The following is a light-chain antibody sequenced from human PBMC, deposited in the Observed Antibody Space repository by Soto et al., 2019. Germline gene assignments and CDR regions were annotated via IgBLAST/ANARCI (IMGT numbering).Light chain of an antibody. Sequence: QSALTQSASVSGSPGQSITISCTGTSSDVGAYDHVSWYQQYPGKVPKLMIYEVSNRPSGVSNRFSGSKSGNTASLNILGLQAEDEADYYCSSYTSRSTVVFGGGTKLTVL. CDR2: EVS. V-gene: IGLV2-14*01. CDR3: SSYTSRSTVV. CDR1: SSDVGAYDH. J-gene: IGLJ2*01.